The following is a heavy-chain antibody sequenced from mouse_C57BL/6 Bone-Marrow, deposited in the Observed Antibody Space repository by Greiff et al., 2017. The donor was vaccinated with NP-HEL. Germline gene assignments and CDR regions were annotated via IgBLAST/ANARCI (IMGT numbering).Heavy chain of an antibody. CDR1: GFTFSSYG. J-gene: IGHJ1*03. V-gene: IGHV5-6*01. Sequence: EVQVVESGGDLVKPGGSLKLSCAASGFTFSSYGMSWVRQTPDKRLEWVATISSGGSYTYYPDSVKGRFTISRDNAKNTLYLQMSSLKSEDTAMYYCARGTGYFDVWGTGTTVTVSS. CDR2: ISSGGSYT. D-gene: IGHD3-3*01. CDR3: ARGTGYFDV.